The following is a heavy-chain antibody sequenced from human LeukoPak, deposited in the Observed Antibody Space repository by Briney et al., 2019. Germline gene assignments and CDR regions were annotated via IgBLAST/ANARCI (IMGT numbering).Heavy chain of an antibody. CDR2: IKQDGSEK. J-gene: IGHJ4*02. V-gene: IGHV3-7*01. Sequence: PGGSLRLSCAAPGFTFSSYWMSWVRQAPGKGLEWVANIKQDGSEKYYVDSVKGRFTISRDNAKNSLYLQMNSLRAEDTAVYYCVLYYDYVWGSYRLDYWGQGTLVTVSS. D-gene: IGHD3-16*02. CDR3: VLYYDYVWGSYRLDY. CDR1: GFTFSSYW.